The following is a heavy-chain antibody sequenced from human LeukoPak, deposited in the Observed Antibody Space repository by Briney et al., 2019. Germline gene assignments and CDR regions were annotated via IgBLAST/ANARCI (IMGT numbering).Heavy chain of an antibody. CDR3: ARDQYYGSGTYYNSSKGYFDY. Sequence: GGSLRLSCAASGFTFSSYSMNWVRQAPGKGLEWVSYISSSSSAIYYADSVKGRFTISRDNAKNSLYLQMNSLRAEDTAVYYCARDQYYGSGTYYNSSKGYFDYWGQGTLVTVSS. V-gene: IGHV3-48*01. CDR2: ISSSSSAI. D-gene: IGHD3-10*01. J-gene: IGHJ4*02. CDR1: GFTFSSYS.